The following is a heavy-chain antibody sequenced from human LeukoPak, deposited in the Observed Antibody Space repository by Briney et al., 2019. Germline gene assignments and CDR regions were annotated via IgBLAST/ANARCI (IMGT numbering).Heavy chain of an antibody. D-gene: IGHD1-26*01. J-gene: IGHJ6*03. Sequence: ASVKVSCKASGYTFTSYGISWVRQAPGQGLEWMGGIIPIFGTANYAQKFQGRVTITADKSTSTAYMELSSLRSEDTAVYYCARAFSGSPLYYMDVWGKGTTVTVSS. CDR2: IIPIFGTA. CDR1: GYTFTSYG. CDR3: ARAFSGSPLYYMDV. V-gene: IGHV1-69*06.